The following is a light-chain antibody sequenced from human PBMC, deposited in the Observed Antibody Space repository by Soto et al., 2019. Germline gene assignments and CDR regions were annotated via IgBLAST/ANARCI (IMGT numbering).Light chain of an antibody. CDR3: QQRSNWPLT. V-gene: IGKV3D-20*02. Sequence: EIVLAQSPGTLSLSPGERATLSCRASQSVTNSFLAWYQQKPGQAPRLLISGASRRATGIPDRFSGAGSGTDFTLTISSLEPEDFAVYYCQQRSNWPLTFGGGTKVDIK. CDR2: GAS. J-gene: IGKJ4*01. CDR1: QSVTNSF.